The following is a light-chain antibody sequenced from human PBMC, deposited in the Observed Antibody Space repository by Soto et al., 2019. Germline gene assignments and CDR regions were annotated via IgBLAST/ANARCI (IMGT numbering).Light chain of an antibody. Sequence: EIVMTKSPATLSVSPGQRATLSCRASQSVNSNLAWYQQKPCQAPRLLIYGASTRATGIPARCSGSGSETEFTLTISSLQSEDFAVYYCQQYNNWAWTFGQGTKVDIK. CDR2: GAS. V-gene: IGKV3-15*01. CDR3: QQYNNWAWT. CDR1: QSVNSN. J-gene: IGKJ1*01.